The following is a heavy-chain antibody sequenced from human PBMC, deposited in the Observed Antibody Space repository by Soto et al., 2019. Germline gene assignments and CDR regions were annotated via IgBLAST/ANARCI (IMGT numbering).Heavy chain of an antibody. CDR1: GHRFTNYW. CDR3: ALVVRGITTEAYYFDY. J-gene: IGHJ4*02. Sequence: GESLKISCKGSGHRFTNYWIGWVRQMPGKGLEWMGLIYPGDSDTRYSPSFQGQVTISADKSICTAYLQWSSLKASDTAMYYCALVVRGITTEAYYFDYWGQGTLVTVSS. V-gene: IGHV5-51*01. D-gene: IGHD3-10*01. CDR2: IYPGDSDT.